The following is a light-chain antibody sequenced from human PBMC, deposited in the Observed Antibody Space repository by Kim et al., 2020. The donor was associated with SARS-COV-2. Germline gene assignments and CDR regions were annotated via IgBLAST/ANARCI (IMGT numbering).Light chain of an antibody. CDR3: QQYNNWPYT. J-gene: IGKJ2*01. Sequence: GSPGERATLACRAGQIVSSNLAWYQQKPGQAPSLLIYGASTRATGIPSRFSGSGSGTEFTLTISSLQSEDFAVFSCQQYNNWPYTFGQGTKLEI. V-gene: IGKV3-15*01. CDR2: GAS. CDR1: QIVSSN.